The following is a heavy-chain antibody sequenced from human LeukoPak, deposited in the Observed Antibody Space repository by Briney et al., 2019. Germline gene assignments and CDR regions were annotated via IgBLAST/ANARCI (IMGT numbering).Heavy chain of an antibody. CDR1: GFTFSSYS. V-gene: IGHV3-48*04. D-gene: IGHD4-17*01. J-gene: IGHJ5*02. CDR3: ARETTVTTGGWFDP. Sequence: GGSLRLSCAASGFTFSSYSMNWVRQAPGKGLEWVSYISSSSSTIYYADSVKGRFTISRDNAKNSLYLQMNSLRAEDTAVYYCARETTVTTGGWFDPWGQGTLVTVSS. CDR2: ISSSSSTI.